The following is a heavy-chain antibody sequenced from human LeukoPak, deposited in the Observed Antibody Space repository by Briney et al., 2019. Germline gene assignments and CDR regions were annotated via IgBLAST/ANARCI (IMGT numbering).Heavy chain of an antibody. CDR1: GGSISSYY. CDR3: ARHAYTYDPLYSGYDFRGVRVGYFDY. D-gene: IGHD5-12*01. Sequence: SETLSLTCTVSGGSISSYYWSWIRQPPGKGLEWIGYIYYSGSTNYNPSLKSRVTISVDTSKNQFSLKLSSVTAADTAVYYCARHAYTYDPLYSGYDFRGVRVGYFDYWDQGTLVTVSS. CDR2: IYYSGST. J-gene: IGHJ4*02. V-gene: IGHV4-59*08.